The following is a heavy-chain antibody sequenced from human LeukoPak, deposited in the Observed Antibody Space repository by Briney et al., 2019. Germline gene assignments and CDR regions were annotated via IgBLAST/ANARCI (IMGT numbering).Heavy chain of an antibody. CDR3: ARPGNMYYYDSSGYYHDAFDI. CDR1: GYSFTSYW. V-gene: IGHV5-51*01. D-gene: IGHD3-22*01. CDR2: IYPGDSDT. Sequence: GKSLKISCKGSGYSFTSYWIGWVRQMPGEGLEWMGIIYPGDSDTRYSPSFQGQVTISADESVSTAYLQWSSLKASDTAMYYCARPGNMYYYDSSGYYHDAFDIWGQGTMVTVSS. J-gene: IGHJ3*02.